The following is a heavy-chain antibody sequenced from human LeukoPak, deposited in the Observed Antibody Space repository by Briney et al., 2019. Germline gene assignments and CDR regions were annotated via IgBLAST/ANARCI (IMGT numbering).Heavy chain of an antibody. Sequence: PGGSLRLSCAASGFTFSSYETNWVRQAPGKGPEWVANIKQDGSEKYYVDSVKGRFTISRDNAKNSLYLQMNSLRAEDTAVYYCARCRYDSSGPRWDYWGQGTLVTVSS. V-gene: IGHV3-7*01. J-gene: IGHJ4*02. D-gene: IGHD3-22*01. CDR3: ARCRYDSSGPRWDY. CDR1: GFTFSSYE. CDR2: IKQDGSEK.